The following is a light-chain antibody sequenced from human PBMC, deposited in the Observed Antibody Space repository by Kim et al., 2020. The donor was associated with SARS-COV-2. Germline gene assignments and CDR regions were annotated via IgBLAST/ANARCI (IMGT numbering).Light chain of an antibody. J-gene: IGLJ2*01. V-gene: IGLV1-51*01. CDR1: NSNIGSHF. Sequence: GQMVTISGSGSNSNIGSHFVCWDQRLPGTAPKLLIYDDNARPSGISDRFTGSKSGTSATLVITGLQTGDEADYYCATWDASLNYVVFGGGTQLTVL. CDR2: DDN. CDR3: ATWDASLNYVV.